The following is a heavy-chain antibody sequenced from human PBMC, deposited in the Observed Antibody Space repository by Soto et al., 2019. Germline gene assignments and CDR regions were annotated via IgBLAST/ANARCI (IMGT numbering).Heavy chain of an antibody. Sequence: ASETLSLTCTVSGGSISSYYWSWIRQPPGKGLEWIGYIYYSGSTNYNPSLKSRVTISVDTSKNQFSLKLSSVTAADTAVYYCARAESGYSSGWYAYYYYGMDVWGQGTTVTVSS. D-gene: IGHD6-19*01. CDR3: ARAESGYSSGWYAYYYYGMDV. CDR1: GGSISSYY. V-gene: IGHV4-59*01. CDR2: IYYSGST. J-gene: IGHJ6*02.